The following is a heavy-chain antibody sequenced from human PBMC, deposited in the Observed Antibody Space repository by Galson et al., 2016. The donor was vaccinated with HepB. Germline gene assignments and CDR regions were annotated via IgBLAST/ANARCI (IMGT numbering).Heavy chain of an antibody. V-gene: IGHV3-64D*06. Sequence: SLRLSCAASGFTFRSYAMHWVRQAPGKGVEYVSSISSNGDSTYYTDSVKGRFTISRDNSKNTLNLQMSSLRAEDTAVYYCARVRSSWYYFDYWGQGTLVTVSS. CDR2: ISSNGDST. J-gene: IGHJ4*02. D-gene: IGHD6-13*01. CDR1: GFTFRSYA. CDR3: ARVRSSWYYFDY.